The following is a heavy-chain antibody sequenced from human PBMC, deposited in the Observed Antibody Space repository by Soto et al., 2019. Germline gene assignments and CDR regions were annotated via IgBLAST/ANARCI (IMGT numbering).Heavy chain of an antibody. Sequence: GASVKVSCKAAGGTFSSYTISWVRQAPGQGLEWMGRIIPILGIANYAQKFQGRVTITADKSTSTAYMELSSLRSEDTAVYYCARASQGIAAAGHDAFDIRGQGTMVPVSS. CDR3: ARASQGIAAAGHDAFDI. J-gene: IGHJ3*02. CDR2: IIPILGIA. CDR1: GGTFSSYT. V-gene: IGHV1-69*02. D-gene: IGHD6-13*01.